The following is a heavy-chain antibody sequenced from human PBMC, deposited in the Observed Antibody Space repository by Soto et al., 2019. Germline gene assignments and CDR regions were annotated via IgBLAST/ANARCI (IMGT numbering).Heavy chain of an antibody. J-gene: IGHJ3*02. V-gene: IGHV3-7*01. D-gene: IGHD5-18*01. Sequence: PGGSLTLSCAAYGFTFIRDWMNWVRQAPGKGLEWVANIKQDGTEKNYVDSVKGRFTISRDNARNSLYLQMDSLRAEDTAVYFCARGDTPMITGMDSFDIWGQGTMVTVSS. CDR3: ARGDTPMITGMDSFDI. CDR2: IKQDGTEK. CDR1: GFTFIRDW.